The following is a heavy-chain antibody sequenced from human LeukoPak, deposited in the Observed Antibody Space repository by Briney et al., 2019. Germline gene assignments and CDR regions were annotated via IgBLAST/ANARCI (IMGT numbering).Heavy chain of an antibody. CDR1: GYTFTSYG. J-gene: IGHJ4*02. CDR2: ISAYNGNT. CDR3: ARVDDSSGYSYYFDY. Sequence: ASVKVSCKASGYTFTSYGISWVRQAPGQGPEWMGWISAYNGNTNYAQKLQGRVTMTTDTSTSTAYMELRSLRSDDTAVYYCARVDDSSGYSYYFDYWGQGTLVTVSS. V-gene: IGHV1-18*01. D-gene: IGHD3-22*01.